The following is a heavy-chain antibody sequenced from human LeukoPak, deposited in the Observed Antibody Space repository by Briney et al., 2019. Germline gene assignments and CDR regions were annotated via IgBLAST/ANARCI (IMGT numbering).Heavy chain of an antibody. Sequence: GGSLRLSCAASGFTFSDYWMTWVRQAPGKGLEWLANIKTDGSEKYYVDSVKGRFTISRDNANNSLYLQMNSLRVEDTAVYFCASYLYWWSGFGYWGQGTLVTVSS. CDR2: IKTDGSEK. CDR1: GFTFSDYW. CDR3: ASYLYWWSGFGY. V-gene: IGHV3-7*01. J-gene: IGHJ4*02. D-gene: IGHD2-8*02.